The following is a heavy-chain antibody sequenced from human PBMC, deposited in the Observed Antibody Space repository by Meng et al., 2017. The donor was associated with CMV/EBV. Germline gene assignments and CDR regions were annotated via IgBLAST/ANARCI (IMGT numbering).Heavy chain of an antibody. J-gene: IGHJ4*02. CDR1: GYTFSSYG. V-gene: IGHV1-18*01. Sequence: QVQLVQCGVQSRTPGASVKASCKASGYTFSSYGISRVRQAPGQGLEWMGWISAYNGNTNYAQKRQGRVTMTTDTSTSTAYMELRSLRSDDTAVYYCAREGFDYWGQGTLVTVSS. CDR3: AREGFDY. CDR2: ISAYNGNT.